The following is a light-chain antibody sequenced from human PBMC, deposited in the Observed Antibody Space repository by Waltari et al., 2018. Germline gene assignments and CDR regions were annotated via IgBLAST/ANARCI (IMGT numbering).Light chain of an antibody. CDR2: KVT. Sequence: DIVMTQTPLSLPVTPGEPASISCRSSQSLLHSNGNTYLHWYLQKPGQSPRLLIYKVTTRESGVPDRFSGSGSGTDFTLKISRVEPEDVGVYYCMQSTKDPSFGQGTKVEIK. CDR3: MQSTKDPS. V-gene: IGKV2D-29*02. J-gene: IGKJ2*03. CDR1: QSLLHSNGNTY.